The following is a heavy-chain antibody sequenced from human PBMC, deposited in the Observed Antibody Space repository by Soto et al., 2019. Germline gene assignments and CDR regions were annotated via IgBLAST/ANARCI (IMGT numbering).Heavy chain of an antibody. CDR3: VGGQYYFDY. J-gene: IGHJ4*02. D-gene: IGHD3-10*01. V-gene: IGHV3-30*03. CDR1: GFPFTSYG. Sequence: QVQLVESGGGVVQPGRSLRLSCAASGFPFTSYGMHWVREGPDKGLEWVAIISYDGSDKYYADSVKGRFTISRDNSKNTLYLQMNSLRREDTGLYYCVGGQYYFDYRGQGTLVIVSS. CDR2: ISYDGSDK.